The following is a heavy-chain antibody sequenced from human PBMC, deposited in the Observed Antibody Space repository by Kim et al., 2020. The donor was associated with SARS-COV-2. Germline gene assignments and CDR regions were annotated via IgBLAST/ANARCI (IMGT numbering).Heavy chain of an antibody. J-gene: IGHJ4*02. CDR2: ISAYNGNT. CDR1: GYTFTSYG. CDR3: ARDIYDFWSGYPVSTDY. V-gene: IGHV1-18*01. D-gene: IGHD3-3*01. Sequence: ASVKVSCKASGYTFTSYGISWVRQAPGQGLEWMGWISAYNGNTNYAQKLQGRVTMTTDTSTSTAYMELRSLRSDDTAVYYCARDIYDFWSGYPVSTDYWGQGTLVTVSS.